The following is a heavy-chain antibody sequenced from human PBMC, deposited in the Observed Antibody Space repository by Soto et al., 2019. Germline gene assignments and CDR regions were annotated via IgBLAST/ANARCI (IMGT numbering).Heavy chain of an antibody. J-gene: IGHJ4*02. CDR2: ISYDGSNK. CDR1: GLTFSSYG. CDR3: AEDPVAVAGADPYDFDY. D-gene: IGHD6-19*01. Sequence: GGSLRLSCAASGLTFSSYGMHWVRQAPGKGLEWVAVISYDGSNKYYADSVKGRFTISRDNSKNTLYLQMNSLRAEDTAVYYCAEDPVAVAGADPYDFDYWGQGTRVTVS. V-gene: IGHV3-30*18.